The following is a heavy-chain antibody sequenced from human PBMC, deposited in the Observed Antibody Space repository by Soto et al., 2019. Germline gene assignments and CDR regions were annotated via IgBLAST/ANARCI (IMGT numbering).Heavy chain of an antibody. CDR3: ARGGSDDFWSGYNSFDY. Sequence: SETLSLTCTVSGGSISSGGYYWSWIRQHPGKGLEWIGYIYYSGSTYYTPSLESRITISVDTSKNQFSLKLSSVTAADTAVYYCARGGSDDFWSGYNSFDYWGQGTLVTVSS. V-gene: IGHV4-31*03. CDR1: GGSISSGGYY. J-gene: IGHJ4*02. CDR2: IYYSGST. D-gene: IGHD3-3*01.